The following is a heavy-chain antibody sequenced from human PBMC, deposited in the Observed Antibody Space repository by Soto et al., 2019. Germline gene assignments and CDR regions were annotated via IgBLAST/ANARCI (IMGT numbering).Heavy chain of an antibody. CDR2: VYYTGPT. CDR1: SGPDRSHN. CDR3: VREGIDYLHGLVDV. D-gene: IGHD4-17*01. Sequence: QVQLQQSGPRLVKPSETLSLTCTVSSGPDRSHNWGWIRQPPGRGLEWIGYVYYTGPTAYNPSLQGSVSISADTSTNDISLTLNSVSAADTAVYYCVREGIDYLHGLVDVWGQGPTVSVSS. J-gene: IGHJ6*02. V-gene: IGHV4-59*02.